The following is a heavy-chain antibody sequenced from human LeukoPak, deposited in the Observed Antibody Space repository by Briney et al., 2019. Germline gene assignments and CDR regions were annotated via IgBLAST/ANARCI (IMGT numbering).Heavy chain of an antibody. D-gene: IGHD4-17*01. CDR1: GYTFTSYD. CDR2: INAGNGNT. V-gene: IGHV1-3*01. Sequence: ALVKVSCKASGYTFTSYDMHWVRQAPGQRLEGRGGINAGNGNTKYTQKFQGRVTITRDTSSSTAYMDLSSLRSEDTAVYYCARDSYMRYGDYQTDWFDPWGQGTLVTVSS. J-gene: IGHJ5*02. CDR3: ARDSYMRYGDYQTDWFDP.